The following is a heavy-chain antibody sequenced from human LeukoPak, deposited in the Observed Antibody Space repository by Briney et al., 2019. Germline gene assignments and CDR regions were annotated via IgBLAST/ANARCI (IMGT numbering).Heavy chain of an antibody. D-gene: IGHD1-26*01. V-gene: IGHV1-18*01. CDR3: ARGEVGATTTYYFDY. CDR1: GYTFTSYG. CDR2: ISAYNGNT. J-gene: IGHJ4*02. Sequence: VASVKVSCKASGYTFTSYGISWVRQAPGQGLEWMGWISAYNGNTNYAQKLQGRVTMTTDTSTSTAYMELRSLRSDDTAVYYCARGEVGATTTYYFDYWGQGTLVTVSS.